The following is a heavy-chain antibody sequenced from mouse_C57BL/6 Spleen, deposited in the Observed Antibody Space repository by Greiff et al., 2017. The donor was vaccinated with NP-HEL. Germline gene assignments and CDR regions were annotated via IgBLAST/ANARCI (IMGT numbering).Heavy chain of an antibody. D-gene: IGHD2-10*01. J-gene: IGHJ4*01. CDR3: ARSFYGKGFMDY. Sequence: QVQLKQSGAELVRPGTSVKVSCKASGYAFTNYLIEWVKQRPGQGLEWIGVINPGSGGTNYNEKFKGKATLTADKSSSTAYMQLSSLTSEDSAVYFCARSFYGKGFMDYWGQGTSVTVSS. CDR1: GYAFTNYL. V-gene: IGHV1-54*01. CDR2: INPGSGGT.